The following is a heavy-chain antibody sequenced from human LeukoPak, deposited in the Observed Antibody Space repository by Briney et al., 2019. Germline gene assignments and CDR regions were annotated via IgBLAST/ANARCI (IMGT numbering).Heavy chain of an antibody. CDR1: GXTFSRNW. CDR2: IKYDGSEK. V-gene: IGHV3-7*04. J-gene: IGHJ6*02. CDR3: ARDGYSNAMDV. Sequence: LGGSLRLSFAASGXTFSRNWMSWVRQAPGKGLEWVANIKYDGSEKYYVDFVKGRFTISRDNAKNSLYLQMNSLRVEDTAVYYCARDGYSNAMDVWGQGTTVTVSS.